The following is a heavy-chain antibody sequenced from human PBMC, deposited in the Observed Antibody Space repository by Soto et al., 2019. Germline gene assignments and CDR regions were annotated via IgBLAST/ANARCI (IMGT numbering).Heavy chain of an antibody. D-gene: IGHD6-13*01. CDR1: GGSFSGYY. CDR2: INHSGST. J-gene: IGHJ6*02. V-gene: IGHV4-34*01. Sequence: PSETLSLTCAVYGGSFSGYYWSWIRQPPGKGLEWIGEINHSGSTNYNPSLKSRVTISVDTSKNQFSLKLSSVTAADTAVYYCARTVRIAAAGTNYYYGMDVWGQGTTVTVSS. CDR3: ARTVRIAAAGTNYYYGMDV.